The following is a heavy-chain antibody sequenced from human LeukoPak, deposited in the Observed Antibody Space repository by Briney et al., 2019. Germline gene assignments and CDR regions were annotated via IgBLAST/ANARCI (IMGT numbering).Heavy chain of an antibody. J-gene: IGHJ4*02. CDR1: GFTFSSYA. D-gene: IGHD6-19*01. CDR2: ISYDGSNK. Sequence: GGSLRLSCAASGFTFSSYAMHWVRQAPGKGLEWVAVISYDGSNKYYADSVKGRFTISRDNSKNALYLQMNSLRAEDTAVYYCAKGYSTGWYGGVDYWGQGTLVTVSS. V-gene: IGHV3-30*04. CDR3: AKGYSTGWYGGVDY.